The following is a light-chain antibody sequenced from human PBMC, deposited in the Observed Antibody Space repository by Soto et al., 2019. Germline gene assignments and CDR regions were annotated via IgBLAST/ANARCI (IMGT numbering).Light chain of an antibody. Sequence: SALTQTPTANGSPGQFVPLYCTGTISDFGGYNYVAWSQQHPGQDPKLLIYEVNKRPSGVPDRFSVSKSGSTAFLTVAGLQAEDEADYYCSSYAGSSSYVFGTGTKVTDL. CDR3: SSYAGSSSYV. J-gene: IGLJ1*01. CDR1: ISDFGGYNY. V-gene: IGLV2-8*01. CDR2: EVN.